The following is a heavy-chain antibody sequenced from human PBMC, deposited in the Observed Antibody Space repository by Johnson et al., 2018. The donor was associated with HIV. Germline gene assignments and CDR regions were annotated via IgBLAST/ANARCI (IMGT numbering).Heavy chain of an antibody. Sequence: QVQLVESGGGVVQPGGSLRLSCAASGFTFSSYGMHWVRQAPGKGLEWVAVIWYDGSNKYYADSVKGRFTISRDNSKNTLYLQMNSLRAEDTALYYCAKGGIATRFFDIWGQGTMVTVSS. CDR3: AKGGIATRFFDI. V-gene: IGHV3-30*02. J-gene: IGHJ3*02. CDR2: IWYDGSNK. D-gene: IGHD6-6*01. CDR1: GFTFSSYG.